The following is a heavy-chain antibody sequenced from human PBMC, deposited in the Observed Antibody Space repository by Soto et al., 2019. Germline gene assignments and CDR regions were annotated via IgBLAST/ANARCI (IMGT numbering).Heavy chain of an antibody. D-gene: IGHD1-26*01. CDR2: ISSSSSTI. CDR1: GFTFSTYS. J-gene: IGHJ6*03. V-gene: IGHV3-48*01. Sequence: GGSLRLSCAASGFTFSTYSMNWVRQAPGKGLEWVSYISSSSSTIYYADSVKGRFTISRDNAKNSLYLQMNSLRAEDTAVYYCARELRTTTYYYYYYMDVWGKGTTVTVSS. CDR3: ARELRTTTYYYYYYMDV.